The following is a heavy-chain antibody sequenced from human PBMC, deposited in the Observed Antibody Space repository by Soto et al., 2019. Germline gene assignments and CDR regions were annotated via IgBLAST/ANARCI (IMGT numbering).Heavy chain of an antibody. J-gene: IGHJ4*02. V-gene: IGHV1-69*02. CDR1: GGTFSIYT. CDR2: ALPFLDIT. CDR3: ARDRDNSNWPNFDS. D-gene: IGHD6-13*01. Sequence: QVQLVQSGSEVKKPGSSVRVSCKTSGGTFSIYTISWVRQAPGQGLGWMGRALPFLDITSYSQRFQGRVTITAGRSTTPAYMEVSSLRSEDTAVYYCARDRDNSNWPNFDSWGQGTLVTVSS.